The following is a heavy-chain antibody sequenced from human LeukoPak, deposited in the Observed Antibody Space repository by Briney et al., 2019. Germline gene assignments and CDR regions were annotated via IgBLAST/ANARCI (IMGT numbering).Heavy chain of an antibody. J-gene: IGHJ5*02. CDR2: VYYSGTT. CDR3: ARGAGGFSNYNWFDP. CDR1: GYSISSGYY. D-gene: IGHD4-11*01. V-gene: IGHV4-38-2*02. Sequence: ASETLSLTCTVSGYSISSGYYWGWIRQPPGKGLEWIGSVYYSGTTTYNPSLESRVTISVDTSKNQFSLKLGSVTAADTAVYYCARGAGGFSNYNWFDPWGQGTLVTVSS.